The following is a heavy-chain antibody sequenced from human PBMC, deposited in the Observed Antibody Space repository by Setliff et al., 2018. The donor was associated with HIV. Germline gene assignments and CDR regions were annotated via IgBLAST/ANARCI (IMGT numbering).Heavy chain of an antibody. CDR3: AREGYSSSWLNYYYYMDV. J-gene: IGHJ6*03. V-gene: IGHV1-18*01. CDR2: ISASSVNT. Sequence: ASVKVSCKASGYTFTNYHITWVRQAPGQGLEWVGSISASSVNTNYTQGRVTMTTDISTSTAYMELRSLRSEDTAVYYCAREGYSSSWLNYYYYMDVWGKGTTVTVSS. CDR1: GYTFTNYH. D-gene: IGHD6-13*01.